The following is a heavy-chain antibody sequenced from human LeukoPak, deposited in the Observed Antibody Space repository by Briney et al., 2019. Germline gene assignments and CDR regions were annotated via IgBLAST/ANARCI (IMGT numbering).Heavy chain of an antibody. D-gene: IGHD2/OR15-2a*01. CDR2: IYHSGST. J-gene: IGHJ4*02. Sequence: PSETLSLTCTVSSYSISSGYYWGWIRQPPGKGLEWIGSIYHSGSTYYNPSLKSRVTISVDTSKNQFSLKLSSVTAADTAVYYCARGAFPDYWGQGTLVTVSS. V-gene: IGHV4-38-2*02. CDR3: ARGAFPDY. CDR1: SYSISSGYY.